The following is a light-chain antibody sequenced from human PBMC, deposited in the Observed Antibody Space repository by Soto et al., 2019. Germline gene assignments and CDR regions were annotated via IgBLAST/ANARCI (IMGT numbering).Light chain of an antibody. CDR3: SSSTSSDTLL. CDR1: CSDVGGYNY. Sequence: QSALTQPASVSGSPGQSITISCTGTCSDVGGYNYVSWYQQHPGKAPKLMIYEVSNRPSGVSNRFSGSKSGNTASLTISGLQAEDEADYYCSSSTSSDTLLFGGGTKLTVL. V-gene: IGLV2-14*01. CDR2: EVS. J-gene: IGLJ2*01.